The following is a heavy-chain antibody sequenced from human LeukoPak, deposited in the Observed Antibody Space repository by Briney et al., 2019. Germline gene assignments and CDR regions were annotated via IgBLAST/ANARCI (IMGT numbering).Heavy chain of an antibody. V-gene: IGHV4-4*08. CDR3: VRSPPAPKEFRD. J-gene: IGHJ4*02. D-gene: IGHD2-2*01. Sequence: SETLSLTCTVSGGSISSDYWSWIRQPPGKGLEWIGYIYTSGTTNSNPSLKSRVTISADTSKNQFSLKVRSVTAADTAVYYCVRSPPAPKEFRDWGPGTLVTVSS. CDR2: IYTSGTT. CDR1: GGSISSDY.